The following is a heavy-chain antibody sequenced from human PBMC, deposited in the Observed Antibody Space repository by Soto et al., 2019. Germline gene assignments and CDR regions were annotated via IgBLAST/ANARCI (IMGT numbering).Heavy chain of an antibody. Sequence: ESLKISRKGSGYSFTSYLVGWVRQMPGESLEGMAIIYPGDSDTRYGPSFQGQVTISADKSISTAYLQWSSLKASDTAMYYCARHISDSSSWSIGDFGYYYMDVWGKGTTVTVSS. V-gene: IGHV5-51*01. J-gene: IGHJ6*03. CDR3: ARHISDSSSWSIGDFGYYYMDV. D-gene: IGHD6-13*01. CDR1: GYSFTSYL. CDR2: IYPGDSDT.